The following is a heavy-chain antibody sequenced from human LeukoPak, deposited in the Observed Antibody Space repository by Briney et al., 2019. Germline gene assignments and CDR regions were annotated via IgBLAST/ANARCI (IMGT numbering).Heavy chain of an antibody. Sequence: GGSLRLSCAASGFTFSSYAMSWVRPAPGKGLEWVSAISGSGGSTYYADSVKGRFTISRDNSKNTLSLQMNSLRAEDTAVYYCARGGGYDFGAFDIWGQGTMVTVSS. V-gene: IGHV3-23*01. D-gene: IGHD5-12*01. J-gene: IGHJ3*02. CDR2: ISGSGGST. CDR3: ARGGGYDFGAFDI. CDR1: GFTFSSYA.